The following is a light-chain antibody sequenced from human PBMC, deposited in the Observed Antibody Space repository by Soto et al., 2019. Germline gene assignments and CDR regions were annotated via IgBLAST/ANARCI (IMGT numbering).Light chain of an antibody. CDR1: QSVSNY. CDR2: DAS. Sequence: EIVLTQSPATLSLSPGERATLSCRASQSVSNYLAWYQQKPGQAPRLLIYDASNRASGIPARFSGSGSGTDFTLTISSRDPEDCAVYYCQQRSNWPPVTFGGGTKVESK. CDR3: QQRSNWPPVT. V-gene: IGKV3-11*01. J-gene: IGKJ4*01.